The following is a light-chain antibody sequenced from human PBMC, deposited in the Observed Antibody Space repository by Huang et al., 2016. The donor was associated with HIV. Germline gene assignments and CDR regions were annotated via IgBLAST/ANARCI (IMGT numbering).Light chain of an antibody. CDR3: QQTYTTWT. V-gene: IGKV1-39*01. J-gene: IGKJ1*01. Sequence: DIQMTQSPSSLSASVGDRVTITCRESQSISSYLNWYQQKPGKAPKLLIYAASSLQSGVRSRFSGGGSGTDFTLTISSLQPEDFATYYCQQTYTTWTFGQGTKVEIK. CDR1: QSISSY. CDR2: AAS.